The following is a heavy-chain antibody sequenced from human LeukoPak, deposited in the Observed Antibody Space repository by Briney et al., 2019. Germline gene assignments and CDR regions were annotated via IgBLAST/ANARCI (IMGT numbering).Heavy chain of an antibody. V-gene: IGHV4-59*01. D-gene: IGHD3-10*01. Sequence: SETLSLTCTVSGGSISSYYWSWIRQPPGKGLEWIGYIYYSGSTNYNPSLKSRVTISVDTSKNQFSLKLSSVTAADTAVYYCARWGSGSSYYYYYYMDVWGKGTTVTVSS. CDR3: ARWGSGSSYYYYYYMDV. CDR2: IYYSGST. CDR1: GGSISSYY. J-gene: IGHJ6*03.